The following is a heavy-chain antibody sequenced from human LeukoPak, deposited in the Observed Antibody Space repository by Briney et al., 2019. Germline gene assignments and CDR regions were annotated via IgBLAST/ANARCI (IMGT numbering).Heavy chain of an antibody. J-gene: IGHJ4*02. Sequence: SETLSLTCAVYGGSFSGYYWSWIRQPPGKGLEWIGEINHSGSTNYNPSLKSRVTISVDTSKNQFSLKLSSVTAADTAVYYCARGPRNYYGSGSYYKRHFDYWGQGTLVTVSS. D-gene: IGHD3-10*01. CDR1: GGSFSGYY. CDR3: ARGPRNYYGSGSYYKRHFDY. V-gene: IGHV4-34*01. CDR2: INHSGST.